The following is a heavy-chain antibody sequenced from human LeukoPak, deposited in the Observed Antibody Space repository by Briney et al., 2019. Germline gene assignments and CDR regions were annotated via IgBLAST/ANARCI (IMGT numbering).Heavy chain of an antibody. CDR2: VHLDGRT. CDR1: GGSVTSTNW. J-gene: IGHJ4*02. V-gene: IGHV4-4*02. CDR3: AREGGFFRPLDY. D-gene: IGHD3-3*01. Sequence: PSETLSLTCGVSGGSVTSTNWWTWVRQPPGKGLEWIGEVHLDGRTNYNPSLKSRLTMSVDLSENHISLKLASVTAADTAVYYCAREGGFFRPLDYSGQGTLVTVSS.